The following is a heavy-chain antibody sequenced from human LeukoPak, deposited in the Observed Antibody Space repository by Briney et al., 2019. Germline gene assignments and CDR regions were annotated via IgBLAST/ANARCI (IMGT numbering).Heavy chain of an antibody. Sequence: ASVKVSCKVSGYTLTELSMHWVRQAPGKGLEWMGGFDPEDGETIYAQKCQGRVTMTEDTSTDTAYMELSSLRSEDTAVYYCATEAHGYSYGLDAFDIWGQGTMVTVSS. CDR1: GYTLTELS. D-gene: IGHD5-18*01. CDR3: ATEAHGYSYGLDAFDI. V-gene: IGHV1-24*01. CDR2: FDPEDGET. J-gene: IGHJ3*02.